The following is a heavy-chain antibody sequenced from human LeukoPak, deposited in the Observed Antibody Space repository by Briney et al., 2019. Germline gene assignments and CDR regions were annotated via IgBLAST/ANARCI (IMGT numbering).Heavy chain of an antibody. Sequence: SETLSLTCSVSGGSMSDSITWGWVRQPPGKGLEWLANIHDDGRTAPNPSLRSRLTISQDRSKNQFSLKVSSVTAADTAFYYCAKALTAAGLDLWGQGILVTVSS. CDR2: IHDDGRT. V-gene: IGHV4/OR15-8*01. CDR3: AKALTAAGLDL. D-gene: IGHD6-25*01. CDR1: GGSMSDSIT. J-gene: IGHJ5*02.